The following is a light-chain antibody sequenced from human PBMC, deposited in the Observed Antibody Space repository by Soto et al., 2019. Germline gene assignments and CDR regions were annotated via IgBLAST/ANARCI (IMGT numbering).Light chain of an antibody. CDR2: KVS. CDR1: QGLLHSDGNTA. J-gene: IGKJ4*01. CDR3: MQATQCPLT. Sequence: IVLTRTLIPSPVVLGQPPSISFRSSQGLLHSDGNTALSCLHQRPGAPLRLLMYKVSNRFSAVTDRFSGSGTGTDFTLKINRVESEDVGVYYCMQATQCPLTYGGGTKVDIK. V-gene: IGKV2-24*01.